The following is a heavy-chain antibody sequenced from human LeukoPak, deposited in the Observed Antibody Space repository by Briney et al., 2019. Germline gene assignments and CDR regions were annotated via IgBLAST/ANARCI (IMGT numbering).Heavy chain of an antibody. CDR2: INPNSGGT. V-gene: IGHV1-2*02. CDR1: GYTFTGYY. Sequence: ASVKVSCKASGYTFTGYYMRWVRQAPGQGLEWMGWINPNSGGTNYAQKFQGRVTMTRDTSTSTTYMEVSSLRSDDTAVYYCARDRDGMDVWGQGTTVTVSS. D-gene: IGHD3-10*01. CDR3: ARDRDGMDV. J-gene: IGHJ6*02.